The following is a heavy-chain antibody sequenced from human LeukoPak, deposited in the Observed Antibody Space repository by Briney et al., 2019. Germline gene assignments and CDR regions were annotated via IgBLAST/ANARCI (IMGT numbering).Heavy chain of an antibody. D-gene: IGHD2-15*01. CDR3: ARSTRSTYCSGGSCPSPTLDY. CDR1: GYTFTGYY. J-gene: IGHJ4*02. V-gene: IGHV1-2*06. CDR2: INPNSGGT. Sequence: ASVKVSCKASGYTFTGYYMHWVRQAPGQGLEWMGRINPNSGGTNYAQKFQGRVTMTRDTSISTAYMELSRLRSDDTAVYYCARSTRSTYCSGGSCPSPTLDYWGQGTLVTVSS.